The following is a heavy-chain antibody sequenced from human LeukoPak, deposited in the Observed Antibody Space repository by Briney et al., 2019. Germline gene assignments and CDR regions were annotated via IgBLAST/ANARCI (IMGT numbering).Heavy chain of an antibody. CDR1: GGSFSGYY. Sequence: SETLSLTCAVYGGSFSGYYWSWIRQPPGKGLEWIGEINHSGSTNYNPSLKSRVTISVDTSKNQFSLKLSSVTAADTAVYYCARLDDFKNDSWGQGTLVTVSS. D-gene: IGHD3-3*01. CDR2: INHSGST. J-gene: IGHJ4*02. CDR3: ARLDDFKNDS. V-gene: IGHV4-34*01.